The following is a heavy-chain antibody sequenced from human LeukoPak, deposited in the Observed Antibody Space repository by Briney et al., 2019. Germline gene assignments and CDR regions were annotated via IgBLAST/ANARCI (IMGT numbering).Heavy chain of an antibody. CDR3: AAYSSLNRREFQF. Sequence: GGSLRLSCEGSGFTFSNYWMGWVRQAPGKGLQWVANIKTDGSEKYYVDSVKGRFTISRDNAKNSLYLQMNSLRAEDTAVYYCAAYSSLNRREFQFWGQGTLLTVSS. CDR1: GFTFSNYW. D-gene: IGHD3-22*01. CDR2: IKTDGSEK. J-gene: IGHJ1*01. V-gene: IGHV3-7*01.